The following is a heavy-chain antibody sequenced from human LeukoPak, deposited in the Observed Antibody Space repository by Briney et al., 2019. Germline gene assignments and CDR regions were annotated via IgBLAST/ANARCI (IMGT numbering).Heavy chain of an antibody. J-gene: IGHJ5*02. V-gene: IGHV1-8*01. CDR1: GYTFTSYD. CDR2: MNPNSGNT. CDR3: AGAPMITMVRGARRGWFDP. Sequence: ASVKVSCKASGYTFTSYDISWVRQAPGQGIEWMGWMNPNSGNTGYAQKFQGRVTMTRNTSISTAYMELSSLRSGDTAVYYCAGAPMITMVRGARRGWFDPWGQGTLVTVSS. D-gene: IGHD3-10*01.